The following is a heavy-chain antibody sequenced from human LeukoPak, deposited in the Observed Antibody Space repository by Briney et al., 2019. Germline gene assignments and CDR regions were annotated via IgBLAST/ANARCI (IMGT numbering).Heavy chain of an antibody. J-gene: IGHJ6*02. CDR3: ARAQYRYCSSTSCYPTYYYGMDV. V-gene: IGHV1-18*01. CDR2: ISAYNGNT. CDR1: GYTFTSYG. D-gene: IGHD2-2*01. Sequence: ASVKVSCKSSGYTFTSYGISWVRQAPGQGREWMGWISAYNGNTNYAQKLQGRVTMTTDTSTSTAYMELRSLRSDDTAVYYCARAQYRYCSSTSCYPTYYYGMDVWGQGTTVTVSS.